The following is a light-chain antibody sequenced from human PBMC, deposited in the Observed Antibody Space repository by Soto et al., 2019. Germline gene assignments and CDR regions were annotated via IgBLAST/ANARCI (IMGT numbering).Light chain of an antibody. V-gene: IGKV1-5*03. CDR1: QSISSW. J-gene: IGKJ1*01. CDR2: KAS. Sequence: IHMTHSPSILSASVGDRVTITCRASQSISSWLAWYQQKPGKAPNLLIHKASHLESGVPSRFSGSGSGTEFTLTISSLQPGDFATYYCQHYNTYPWKFGQGNKVDIK. CDR3: QHYNTYPWK.